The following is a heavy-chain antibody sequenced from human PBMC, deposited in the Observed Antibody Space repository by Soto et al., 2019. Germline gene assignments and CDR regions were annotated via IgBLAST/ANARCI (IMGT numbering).Heavy chain of an antibody. V-gene: IGHV3-23*01. CDR1: GFTFSSYS. CDR2: FRTSGDGGTT. Sequence: HPGGSLRLSCAASGFTFSSYSMSWVRQAPRKGLEWVSGFRTSGDGGTTYYADSVKGRFTISRDNSKNMLFLQMNSLRAEDTAIYYCAKKVNSGPGSQYFDYWGQGTLVTVSS. CDR3: AKKVNSGPGSQYFDY. D-gene: IGHD3-10*01. J-gene: IGHJ4*02.